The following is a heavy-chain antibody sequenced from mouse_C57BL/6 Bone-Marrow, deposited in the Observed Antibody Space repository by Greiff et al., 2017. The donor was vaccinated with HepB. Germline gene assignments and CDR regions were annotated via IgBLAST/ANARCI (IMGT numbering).Heavy chain of an antibody. Sequence: EVKLVESEGGLVQPGSSMKLSCTASGFTFSDYYMAWVRQVPEKGLEWVANINYDGSSTYYLDSLKSRFIISRDNANNILYLQMSSLKSEDTATYYCARQTTVVAHWYFDVWGTGTTVTVSS. J-gene: IGHJ1*03. V-gene: IGHV5-16*01. CDR1: GFTFSDYY. CDR2: INYDGSST. CDR3: ARQTTVVAHWYFDV. D-gene: IGHD1-1*01.